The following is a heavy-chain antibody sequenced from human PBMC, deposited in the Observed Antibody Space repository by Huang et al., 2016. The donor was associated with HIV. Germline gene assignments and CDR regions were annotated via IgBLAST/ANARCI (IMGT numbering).Heavy chain of an antibody. J-gene: IGHJ3*02. CDR2: INHSGST. D-gene: IGHD1-1*01. Sequence: QVQLQQWGAGLLKPSETLSLTCAVYGGSLSGYYWSWIRQSPGKGLEWIGEINHSGSTNYNPSLKSRLTISVDTSKNQFSLKLSSVTAADTAVYYCARERMMSWLDDHDAFDIWGQGTMVTVSS. V-gene: IGHV4-34*01. CDR1: GGSLSGYY. CDR3: ARERMMSWLDDHDAFDI.